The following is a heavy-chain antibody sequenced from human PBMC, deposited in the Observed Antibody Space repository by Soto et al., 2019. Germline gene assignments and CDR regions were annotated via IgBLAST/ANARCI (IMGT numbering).Heavy chain of an antibody. CDR2: ISAYNGNT. V-gene: IGHV1-18*04. CDR1: GYTFTSYG. J-gene: IGHJ4*02. D-gene: IGHD3-9*01. Sequence: QVQLVQSGAEVKKPGASVKVSCKASGYTFTSYGISWVRQAPGQGLEWMGWISAYNGNTNYAQKLQGRVTMTTDTSTSTAYMELRSLRSDDTAVYYCARDLYDILTGYYINARDGDVGISYFDYWGQGTLVTVSS. CDR3: ARDLYDILTGYYINARDGDVGISYFDY.